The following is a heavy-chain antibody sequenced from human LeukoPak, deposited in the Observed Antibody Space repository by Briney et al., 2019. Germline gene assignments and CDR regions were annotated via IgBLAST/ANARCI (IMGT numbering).Heavy chain of an antibody. CDR2: ISAYNGST. D-gene: IGHD3-22*01. J-gene: IGHJ4*02. CDR3: AREMPVSSYDSSGYYIDY. Sequence: ASVKVSCKASGYTFTSYGISWVRQAPGQGLEWMGWISAYNGSTNYAQKLQGRVTMTTDTSTSTAYMELRSLRSDDTAVYYCAREMPVSSYDSSGYYIDYWGQGTLVTVSS. CDR1: GYTFTSYG. V-gene: IGHV1-18*01.